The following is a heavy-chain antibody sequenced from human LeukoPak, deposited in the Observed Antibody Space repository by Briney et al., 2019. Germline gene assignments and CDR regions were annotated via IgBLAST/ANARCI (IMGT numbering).Heavy chain of an antibody. J-gene: IGHJ3*02. Sequence: GGSLRLSCAASGFTFTNYAMDSVRQAPGKGLEWVAVISKDGSNNNYADSVKGRFTISRDNSKNALYLQMNSLRPEDTAVYYCAGESFDIWGQGTMVTVSS. CDR3: AGESFDI. CDR1: GFTFTNYA. V-gene: IGHV3-30*04. CDR2: ISKDGSNN.